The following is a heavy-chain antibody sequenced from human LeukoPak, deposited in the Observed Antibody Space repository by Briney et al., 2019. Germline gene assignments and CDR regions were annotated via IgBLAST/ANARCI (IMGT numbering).Heavy chain of an antibody. D-gene: IGHD6-6*01. J-gene: IGHJ5*02. CDR1: GGSISSSSYY. CDR2: IYYSGST. V-gene: IGHV4-39*07. CDR3: ASPPYYYSSSFA. Sequence: SSETLSLTCTVSGGSISSSSYYWGWIRQPPGRGLEWIGSIYYSGSTYYNPSLKSRVTISVDTSKNQFSQKLSSVTAADTAVYYCASPPYYYSSSFAWGQGALVTVSS.